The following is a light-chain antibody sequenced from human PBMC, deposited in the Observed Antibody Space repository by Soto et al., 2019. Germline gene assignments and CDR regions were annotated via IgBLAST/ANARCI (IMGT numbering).Light chain of an antibody. J-gene: IGLJ1*01. CDR2: DVS. CDR3: SSYTRSTTSS. V-gene: IGLV2-14*03. CDR1: SSDVGGYNY. Sequence: SALTQPASVSGSPGQSITISCTGTSSDVGGYNYVSWYQQHPGKAPKLMIYDVSNRPSGVSNRFSGSKSGNTASLTISGLQAEDEADYYCSSYTRSTTSSFGTGTKHTVL.